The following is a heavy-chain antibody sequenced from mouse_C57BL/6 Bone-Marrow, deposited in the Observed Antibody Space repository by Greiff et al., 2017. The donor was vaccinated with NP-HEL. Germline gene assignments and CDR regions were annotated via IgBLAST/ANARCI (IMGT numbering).Heavy chain of an antibody. D-gene: IGHD2-5*01. V-gene: IGHV5-17*01. CDR2: ISSGSSTI. CDR1: GFTFSDYG. J-gene: IGHJ4*01. CDR3: ANSNYRGYAMDY. Sequence: EVQLQESGGGLVKPGGSLKLSCAASGFTFSDYGMHWVRQAPEKGLEWVAYISSGSSTIYYADTVKGRFTISRDNAKNTLFLQVTRLRSEDTAMDYCANSNYRGYAMDYWGQGTSVTVTS.